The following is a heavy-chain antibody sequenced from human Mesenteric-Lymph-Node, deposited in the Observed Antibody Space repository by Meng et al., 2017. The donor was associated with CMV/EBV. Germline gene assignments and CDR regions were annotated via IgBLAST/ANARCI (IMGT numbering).Heavy chain of an antibody. V-gene: IGHV3-7*01. Sequence: GGSLRLSCAASGFTFSSYWMSWVRQAPGKGLEWVANIKQDGSEKYYVDSVKGRFTISRDNAKNSLYLQMNSLRAEDTAVYYCARELRGYCSSTSCYSPYYYYGMDVWGQGTTVTVSS. CDR1: GFTFSSYW. CDR2: IKQDGSEK. D-gene: IGHD2-2*02. CDR3: ARELRGYCSSTSCYSPYYYYGMDV. J-gene: IGHJ6*02.